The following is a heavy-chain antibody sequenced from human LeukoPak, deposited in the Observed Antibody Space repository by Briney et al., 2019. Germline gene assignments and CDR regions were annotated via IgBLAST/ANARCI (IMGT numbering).Heavy chain of an antibody. D-gene: IGHD6-13*01. Sequence: SETLSLTCTVSGGSISSYYWSWIRQPPGKGLEWIGYIYSSGSTNYNPSLQSRVTISIDTSKNQFSLKVSSVTAADTSVYYCARGYISSWAYFDYWGQGTLVTVSS. CDR1: GGSISSYY. CDR3: ARGYISSWAYFDY. CDR2: IYSSGST. J-gene: IGHJ4*02. V-gene: IGHV4-59*01.